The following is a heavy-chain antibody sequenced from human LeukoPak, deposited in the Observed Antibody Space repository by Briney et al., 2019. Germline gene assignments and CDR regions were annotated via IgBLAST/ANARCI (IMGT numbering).Heavy chain of an antibody. CDR2: ISSDGSKK. V-gene: IGHV3-30*03. D-gene: IGHD3-3*01. J-gene: IGHJ6*02. Sequence: GRSLRLSCAASGFTFSNYGMHWVRQAPGKGLEWVAVISSDGSKKYYADSVKGRFTISRDNSKNTLYLQMNSLRAEDTAVYYCAAAYFGVDQYYYGMDVWGQGTTVTVSS. CDR1: GFTFSNYG. CDR3: AAAYFGVDQYYYGMDV.